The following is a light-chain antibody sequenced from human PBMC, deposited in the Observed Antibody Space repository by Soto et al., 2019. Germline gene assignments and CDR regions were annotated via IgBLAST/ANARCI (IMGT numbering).Light chain of an antibody. J-gene: IGKJ1*01. CDR3: QQYGSYWT. CDR1: QSISSW. Sequence: DIQMTQSPSTLSASVGDRVTITCRASQSISSWLAWYQQKPGKAPKLLIYEASNLESGVSSRFSGSGSGTEFPLTISSLQPDDFATYYCQQYGSYWTFGQGTKVEIK. CDR2: EAS. V-gene: IGKV1-5*03.